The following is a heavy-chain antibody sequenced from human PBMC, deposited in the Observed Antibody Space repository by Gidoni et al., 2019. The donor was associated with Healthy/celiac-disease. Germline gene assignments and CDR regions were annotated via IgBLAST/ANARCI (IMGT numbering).Heavy chain of an antibody. J-gene: IGHJ4*02. CDR1: GFTFSSYG. CDR3: ARENYGRYFDY. CDR2: IWYDGSNK. V-gene: IGHV3-33*01. D-gene: IGHD4-17*01. Sequence: QVQLVESGGGVVQPGRSLRLSCAASGFTFSSYGMHWVRQAPGKGLGWVAVIWYDGSNKYYADSVKGRFTISRDNSKNTLYLQMNSLRAEDTAVYYCARENYGRYFDYWGQGTLVTVSS.